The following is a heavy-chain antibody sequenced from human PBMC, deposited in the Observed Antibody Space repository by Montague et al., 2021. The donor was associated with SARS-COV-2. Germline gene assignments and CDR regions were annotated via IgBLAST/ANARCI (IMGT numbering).Heavy chain of an antibody. J-gene: IGHJ3*02. CDR2: IYYSGST. Sequence: TLSLTCTVSGGSISSGGYYWSWIRQHPGKGLEWIGYIYYSGSTYYNPSLKSRVTISVDTSKNQFSLKLSSVTAADTAVYYCARVQAISMIVVVIGAFDIWGQGTMVTVSS. CDR1: GGSISSGGYY. V-gene: IGHV4-31*03. CDR3: ARVQAISMIVVVIGAFDI. D-gene: IGHD3-22*01.